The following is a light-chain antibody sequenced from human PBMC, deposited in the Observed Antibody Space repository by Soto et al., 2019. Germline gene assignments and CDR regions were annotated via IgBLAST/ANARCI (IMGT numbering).Light chain of an antibody. CDR1: QSVSSSY. Sequence: EIVLTQSPGTLSLSPGERATLSCRASQSVSSSYLAWYQQKPGQAPRLLIYGASSRATGIPDRFSGSGSGTDFTLIISRLEPEDFAVYYCQQYGSSPFTFAPGPKVDIK. J-gene: IGKJ3*01. V-gene: IGKV3-20*01. CDR2: GAS. CDR3: QQYGSSPFT.